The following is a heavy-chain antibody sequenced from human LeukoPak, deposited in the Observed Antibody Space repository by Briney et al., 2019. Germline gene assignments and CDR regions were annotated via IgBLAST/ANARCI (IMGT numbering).Heavy chain of an antibody. D-gene: IGHD1-26*01. V-gene: IGHV3-74*01. J-gene: IGHJ4*02. Sequence: GGSLRLSCAASGFTFNTYWMHWVRQAPGKGLAWVSRIRSDGSSTSYADSVKGRFTISRDNAENSLYLQMNSLRAEDTAVYYCARDLPTGTYRAYFDNWGQGTLVTVSS. CDR1: GFTFNTYW. CDR3: ARDLPTGTYRAYFDN. CDR2: IRSDGSST.